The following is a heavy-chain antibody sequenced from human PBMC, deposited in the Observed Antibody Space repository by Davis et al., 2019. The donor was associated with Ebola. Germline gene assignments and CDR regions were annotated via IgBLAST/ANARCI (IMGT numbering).Heavy chain of an antibody. CDR3: ARARGDFWSGYYSDY. D-gene: IGHD3-3*01. Sequence: PSETLSLTCAVYGGSFSGYSWSWIRQPPGKGLEWIGYIYHSGSTYYNPSLKSRVTISVDRSKNQFSLKLSSVTAADTAVYYCARARGDFWSGYYSDYWGQGTLVTVSS. CDR1: GGSFSGYS. CDR2: IYHSGST. V-gene: IGHV4-30-2*01. J-gene: IGHJ4*02.